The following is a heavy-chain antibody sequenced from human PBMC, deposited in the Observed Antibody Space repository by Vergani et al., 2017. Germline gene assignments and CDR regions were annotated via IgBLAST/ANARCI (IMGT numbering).Heavy chain of an antibody. J-gene: IGHJ4*02. CDR2: IHYSGST. D-gene: IGHD4-17*01. Sequence: QVQLQESGPGLVKPSETLSLTCTVSGGSISTYYWSWIRQPPGKGLEWIGYIHYSGSTNYNPSLKSRVTISVDTSKNQFSLKLSSVTAADTDVYYCATRYGDYDYYFDYWGQGTLVTVSS. CDR3: ATRYGDYDYYFDY. V-gene: IGHV4-59*08. CDR1: GGSISTYY.